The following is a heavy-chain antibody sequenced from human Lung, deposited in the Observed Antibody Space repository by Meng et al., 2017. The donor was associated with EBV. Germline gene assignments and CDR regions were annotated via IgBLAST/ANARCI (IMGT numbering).Heavy chain of an antibody. V-gene: IGHV3-23*01. D-gene: IGHD4-17*01. Sequence: EVLRLGVVGGVCQPGGALGSSCAAVGLMFSNYAMTWVRQAPGKGLEWVSSITGSGDTTYYADSVKGRFTISRDNSKNTLYLQMNSLRAEDTAVYYCAKQSYGDFVHFDYWGQGILVTVSS. CDR3: AKQSYGDFVHFDY. CDR2: ITGSGDTT. J-gene: IGHJ4*02. CDR1: GLMFSNYA.